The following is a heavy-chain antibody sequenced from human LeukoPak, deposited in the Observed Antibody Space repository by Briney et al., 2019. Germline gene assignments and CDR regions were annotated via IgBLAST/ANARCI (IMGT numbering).Heavy chain of an antibody. CDR2: IYYSGST. D-gene: IGHD1-26*01. V-gene: IGHV4-59*01. Sequence: SETLSLTCTVSGGSISSYYWSWIRQPPGKGLEWIGYIYYSGSTNYNPSLKSRVTISVDTSKNQFSLKLSSVTAADTAVYYCARGYSGSYFDYYYMDVWGKGTTVTVSS. CDR3: ARGYSGSYFDYYYMDV. CDR1: GGSISSYY. J-gene: IGHJ6*03.